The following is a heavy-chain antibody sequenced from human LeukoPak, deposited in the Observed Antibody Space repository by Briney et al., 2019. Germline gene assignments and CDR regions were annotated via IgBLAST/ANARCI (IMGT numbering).Heavy chain of an antibody. CDR2: IYTSGST. J-gene: IGHJ5*02. Sequence: SETLSLTCTVSGGSISGYYRSWIRQPAGKGLEWIGRIYTSGSTNYNPSLKSRVTMSVDTSKNQFSLKLSSVTAADTAVYYCARCPGTYRDNWFDPWGQGTLVTVSS. CDR3: ARCPGTYRDNWFDP. V-gene: IGHV4-4*07. D-gene: IGHD3-10*01. CDR1: GGSISGYY.